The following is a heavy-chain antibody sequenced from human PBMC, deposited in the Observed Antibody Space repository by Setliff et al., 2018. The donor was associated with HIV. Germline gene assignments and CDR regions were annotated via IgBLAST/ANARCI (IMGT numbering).Heavy chain of an antibody. D-gene: IGHD2-8*01. Sequence: PGGSLRLSCVASGFTFNSYWMYWVRQAPGKGLVCVSRVNKDGTDTIYADSVKGRFTISIDNAKSTVYLQMGNLSADDTAVYYCAKDRSVFAIPERSELDYWGQKALVTVSS. CDR3: AKDRSVFAIPERSELDY. V-gene: IGHV3-74*01. CDR1: GFTFNSYW. J-gene: IGHJ4*02. CDR2: VNKDGTDT.